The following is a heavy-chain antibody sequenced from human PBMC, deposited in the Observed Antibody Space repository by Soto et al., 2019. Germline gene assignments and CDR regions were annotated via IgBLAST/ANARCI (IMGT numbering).Heavy chain of an antibody. Sequence: SVKGPCKASGGTFSSYAISWVRQAPGQGLEWMGGIIPIFGTANYAQKFQGRVTITADESTSTAYMELSSLRSEDTAVYYCAGYDSSGYYPSSYYGMDVWGQGTTVTVSS. J-gene: IGHJ6*02. V-gene: IGHV1-69*13. D-gene: IGHD3-22*01. CDR3: AGYDSSGYYPSSYYGMDV. CDR1: GGTFSSYA. CDR2: IIPIFGTA.